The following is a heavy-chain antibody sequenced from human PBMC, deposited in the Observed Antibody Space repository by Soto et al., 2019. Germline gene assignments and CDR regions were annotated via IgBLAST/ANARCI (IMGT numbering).Heavy chain of an antibody. V-gene: IGHV3-9*01. CDR2: ISWNSGSI. D-gene: IGHD2-2*01. CDR3: AKENVGYCSSTSCSYYYYYYGMDV. Sequence: GGSLRLSCAASGFTFGDYAMHWVRQAPGKGLEWVSGISWNSGSIGYADSVKGRFTISRDNAKNSLYLQMNSLRAEDTALYFCAKENVGYCSSTSCSYYYYYYGMDVWGQGTTVTVSS. J-gene: IGHJ6*02. CDR1: GFTFGDYA.